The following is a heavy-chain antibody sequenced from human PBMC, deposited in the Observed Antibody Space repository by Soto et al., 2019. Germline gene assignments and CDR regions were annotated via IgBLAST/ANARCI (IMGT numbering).Heavy chain of an antibody. CDR2: ISGYNGNT. V-gene: IGHV1-18*01. J-gene: IGHJ4*02. CDR3: AREGPPSLN. D-gene: IGHD2-2*01. Sequence: QVQLVQSGAEVKKPGASVKVSCKASGYTFTSYYISWVRQAPGQGLEWMGWISGYNGNTNYAQKLQCRVTMTTDTSTRTAYMELRSPRSDDAAVYYCAREGPPSLNWGQGTVVTVSS. CDR1: GYTFTSYY.